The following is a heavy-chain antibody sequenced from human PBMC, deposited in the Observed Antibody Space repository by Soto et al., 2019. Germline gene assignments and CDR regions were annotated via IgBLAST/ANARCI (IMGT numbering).Heavy chain of an antibody. CDR3: ARAPSIAAALDV. D-gene: IGHD6-13*01. CDR1: GGSISSGDYY. CDR2: IYYSGST. V-gene: IGHV4-30-4*01. Sequence: SETLSLTCTVSGGSISSGDYYWSWIRQPPGKGLEWIGYIYYSGSTYYNPSLKSRVTISVDTSKNQFSLKLSSVTAADTAVYYCARAPSIAAALDVWGQGTTVTVSS. J-gene: IGHJ6*02.